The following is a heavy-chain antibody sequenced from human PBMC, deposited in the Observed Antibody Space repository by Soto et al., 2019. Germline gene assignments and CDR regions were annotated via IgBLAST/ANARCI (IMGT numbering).Heavy chain of an antibody. CDR2: IDPSDSYT. D-gene: IGHD3-9*01. CDR1: GYSFTSKW. CDR3: ARHSKYYDILTGYHNTTFDY. V-gene: IGHV5-10-1*01. Sequence: ESLKITCKGSGYSFTSKWLSWVRQMPGKGKEWMGRIDPSDSYTNYSPSFQGHVTISADKSISTAYLQWSSLKASDTAMYYCARHSKYYDILTGYHNTTFDYWGQGALVTVSS. J-gene: IGHJ4*02.